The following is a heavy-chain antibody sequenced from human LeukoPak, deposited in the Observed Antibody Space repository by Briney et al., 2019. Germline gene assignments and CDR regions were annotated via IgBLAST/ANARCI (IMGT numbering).Heavy chain of an antibody. D-gene: IGHD5-18*01. J-gene: IGHJ3*02. CDR1: ADSLSSYY. V-gene: IGHV4-59*01. CDR3: ARDSGYSSPGAFDI. Sequence: SETLSLTCSVSADSLSSYYWTSIRQPPGKVLEWIGYIYDSESTNYNPSLKSRVTISVDTSKNQFSLKLSSVTAADTAVYYCARDSGYSSPGAFDIWGQGTMVTVSS. CDR2: IYDSEST.